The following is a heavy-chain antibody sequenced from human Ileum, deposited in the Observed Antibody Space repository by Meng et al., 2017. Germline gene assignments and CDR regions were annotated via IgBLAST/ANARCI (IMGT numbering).Heavy chain of an antibody. J-gene: IGHJ4*02. D-gene: IGHD4-23*01. CDR2: IYHSGSP. V-gene: IGHV4-4*02. CDR3: ARYILRWGYYFDY. CDR1: AGSIVTGNW. Sequence: GRGVGEPWGCSLLTGGFFAGSIVTGNWGSWVRQPPGKGLAWIGEIYHSGSPNYNPSLRSRVTISVDKSKNQFSLKLSSVTAADTAVYYCARYILRWGYYFDYWGQGTLVTVSS.